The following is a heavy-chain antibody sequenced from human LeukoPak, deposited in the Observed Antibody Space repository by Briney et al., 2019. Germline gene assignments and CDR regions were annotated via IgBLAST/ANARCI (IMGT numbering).Heavy chain of an antibody. Sequence: GWALRLSCAACGCTFSDKDMSWVRQAPGKGLEGVSGSGGSGDTTNYGNSVKGRFTVSRDNSKNRLYLQMNSLRVEDTAVYYCARRGTYFGGFDYWGQGTMVTVPS. CDR1: GCTFSDKD. CDR2: SGGSGDTT. D-gene: IGHD3-10*01. CDR3: ARRGTYFGGFDY. V-gene: IGHV3-23*01. J-gene: IGHJ4*02.